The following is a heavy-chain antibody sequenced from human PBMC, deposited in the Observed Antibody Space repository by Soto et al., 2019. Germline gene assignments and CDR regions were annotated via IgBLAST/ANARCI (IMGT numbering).Heavy chain of an antibody. CDR1: DSSMSTSNCY. D-gene: IGHD1-26*01. V-gene: IGHV4-39*05. Sequence: PAATPSLTSIFSDSSMSTSNCYFDRIRPPPGRGLERIGSMFFSGSPYYSPSLKSRVTISVDTSKNQFSLKLTSVTAADTAVYYCAMFIVGATRVFDVWGRGMLVTVSS. CDR3: AMFIVGATRVFDV. CDR2: MFFSGSP. J-gene: IGHJ4*02.